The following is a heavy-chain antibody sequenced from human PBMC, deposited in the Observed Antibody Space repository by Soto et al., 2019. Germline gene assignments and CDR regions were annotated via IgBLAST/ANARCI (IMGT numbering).Heavy chain of an antibody. CDR1: GYTFTSYA. CDR2: INAGNGNT. Sequence: ASVKVSCKASGYTFTSYAMHWVRQAPGQRLEWMGWINAGNGNTKYSQKFQGRVTITRDTSASTAYMELSSLGSEDTAVYYCASLGARRDAFDIWGQGTMVTVSS. CDR3: ASLGARRDAFDI. D-gene: IGHD1-26*01. V-gene: IGHV1-3*01. J-gene: IGHJ3*02.